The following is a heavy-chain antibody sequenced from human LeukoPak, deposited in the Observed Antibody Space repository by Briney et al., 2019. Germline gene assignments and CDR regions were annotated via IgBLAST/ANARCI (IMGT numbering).Heavy chain of an antibody. CDR1: GGSFSGYY. D-gene: IGHD4-17*01. Sequence: SETLSLTCAVYGGSFSGYYWSWIRQPPGKGLEWIGEINHSGSTYYNPSLKSRVTISVDTSKNQFSLKLSSVTAADTAVYYCARIIETTMTTPSHLFDYWGQGTLVTVSS. J-gene: IGHJ4*02. V-gene: IGHV4-34*09. CDR3: ARIIETTMTTPSHLFDY. CDR2: INHSGST.